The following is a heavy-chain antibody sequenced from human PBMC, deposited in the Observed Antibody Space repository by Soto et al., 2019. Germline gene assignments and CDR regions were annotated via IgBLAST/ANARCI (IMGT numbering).Heavy chain of an antibody. J-gene: IGHJ4*02. CDR3: ANDRMGAGVRGYFDY. V-gene: IGHV3-30*18. CDR1: GFTFSSYG. Sequence: QVQLVESGGGVVQPGKSLRLSCAGSGFTFSSYGMDWVRQAPGKGLEWVAVISYDGSNKYYADSVKGRFTISRDNSKNTLYLEMSSLRADDTAVLYCANDRMGAGVRGYFDYWGQGTLVTVSS. D-gene: IGHD3-10*01. CDR2: ISYDGSNK.